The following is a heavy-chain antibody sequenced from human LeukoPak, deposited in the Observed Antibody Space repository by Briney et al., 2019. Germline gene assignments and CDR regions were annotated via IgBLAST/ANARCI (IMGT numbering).Heavy chain of an antibody. Sequence: GGSLRLSCAASGFTFSSYAMHWVRQAPGKGLEWVSGISWNSGSIGYADSVKGRFTISRDNAKNSLYLQMNSLRAEDTALYYCAKSWYYYDSSGPIDYWGQGTLVTVSS. J-gene: IGHJ4*02. CDR1: GFTFSSYA. D-gene: IGHD3-22*01. CDR3: AKSWYYYDSSGPIDY. CDR2: ISWNSGSI. V-gene: IGHV3-9*01.